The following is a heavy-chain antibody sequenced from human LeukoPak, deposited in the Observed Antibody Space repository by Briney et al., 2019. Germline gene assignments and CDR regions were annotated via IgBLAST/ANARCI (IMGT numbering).Heavy chain of an antibody. Sequence: GRSLRLSCAASGFTFSSYGMHWVRQAPGKGLEWVAVISYDGSNKYYADSVKGRFTISRDSSKNTLYLQMNSLRAEDTAVYYCAKDIVVVPALDYWGQGTLVTVSS. CDR2: ISYDGSNK. CDR1: GFTFSSYG. J-gene: IGHJ4*02. V-gene: IGHV3-30*18. CDR3: AKDIVVVPALDY. D-gene: IGHD2-2*01.